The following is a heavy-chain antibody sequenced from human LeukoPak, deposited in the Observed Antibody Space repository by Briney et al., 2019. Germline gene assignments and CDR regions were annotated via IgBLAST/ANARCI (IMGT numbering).Heavy chain of an antibody. CDR3: ARDMRHYRYYESDEYYFNFEY. J-gene: IGHJ4*02. D-gene: IGHD3-22*01. Sequence: ASVKVSCKASGYIFTSYGLSWVRQAPGQGLEWMGWISANNGHTHYAQKFQGRLTITRDMSTRTVDMELRSLRSDNTAVYYCARDMRHYRYYESDEYYFNFEYWGQGTLVTVSS. CDR1: GYIFTSYG. V-gene: IGHV1-18*01. CDR2: ISANNGHT.